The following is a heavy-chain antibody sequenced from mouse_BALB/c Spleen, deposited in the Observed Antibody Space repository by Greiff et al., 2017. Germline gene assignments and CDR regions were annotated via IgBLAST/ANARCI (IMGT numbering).Heavy chain of an antibody. CDR1: GYTFTSYT. CDR2: INPSSGYT. D-gene: IGHD2-4*01. CDR3: ARPPYYDYDYRFAY. Sequence: VQLQESGAELARPGASVKMSCKASGYTFTSYTMHWVKQRPGQGLEWIGYINPSSGYTNYNQKSKDKATLTADKSSSTAYMQLSSLTSEDSAVYYCARPPYYDYDYRFAYWGQGTLVTVSA. J-gene: IGHJ3*01. V-gene: IGHV1-4*01.